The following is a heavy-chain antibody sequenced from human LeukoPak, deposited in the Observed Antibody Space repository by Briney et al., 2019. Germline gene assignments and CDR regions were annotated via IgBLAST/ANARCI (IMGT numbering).Heavy chain of an antibody. CDR2: IWYDGSNK. Sequence: PGGSLRLSCAASGFTFSSYGMHWVRQAPGKGLEWVAVIWYDGSNKYYADSAKGRFTISRDNSKNTLYLQMNSLRAEDTAVYYCAKDFLKSYGGNFDYWGQGTLVTVSS. J-gene: IGHJ4*02. CDR3: AKDFLKSYGGNFDY. V-gene: IGHV3-30*02. D-gene: IGHD4-23*01. CDR1: GFTFSSYG.